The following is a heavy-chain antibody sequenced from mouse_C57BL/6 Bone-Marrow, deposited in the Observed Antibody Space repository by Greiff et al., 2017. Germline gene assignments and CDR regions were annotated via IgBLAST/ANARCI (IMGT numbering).Heavy chain of an antibody. V-gene: IGHV10-1*01. CDR3: VRHEATVVATEGFGYYAMDY. Sequence: EVMLVESGGGLVQPKGSLKLSCAASGFSFNTYAMNWVRQAPGKGLEWVARIRSKSNNYATYYADSVKDRFTISRDDSESMLYLQMNNLKTEDTAMYYCVRHEATVVATEGFGYYAMDYWGQGTSVTVSS. D-gene: IGHD1-1*01. J-gene: IGHJ4*01. CDR2: IRSKSNNYAT. CDR1: GFSFNTYA.